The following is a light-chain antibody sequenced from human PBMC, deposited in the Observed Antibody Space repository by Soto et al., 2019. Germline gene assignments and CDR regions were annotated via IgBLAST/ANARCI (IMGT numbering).Light chain of an antibody. J-gene: IGKJ1*01. V-gene: IGKV3-15*01. Sequence: EIVMTQSPATLYVSPGERATLSCRASQTVSSNLAWYQQKPGQAPRLLIYGASTRATGLPARFSGSGSGTEFTLTISSLQSEDFAVYYCQQYNNWPLTFGQGTKVEIK. CDR3: QQYNNWPLT. CDR1: QTVSSN. CDR2: GAS.